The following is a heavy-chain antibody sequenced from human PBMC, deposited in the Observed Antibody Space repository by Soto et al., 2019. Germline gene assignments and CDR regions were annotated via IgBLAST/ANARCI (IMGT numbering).Heavy chain of an antibody. CDR3: AKDEGSITIFGSPPY. D-gene: IGHD3-3*01. V-gene: IGHV3-23*01. CDR1: GFTFSSYA. J-gene: IGHJ4*02. Sequence: GSLKISCAASGFTFSSYAMSWVRQAPGKGLEWVSAISGSGGSTYYADSVKGRFTISRDNCKNTLYLQMNSLRAEDTAVYYCAKDEGSITIFGSPPYWGQGTLVTVSS. CDR2: ISGSGGST.